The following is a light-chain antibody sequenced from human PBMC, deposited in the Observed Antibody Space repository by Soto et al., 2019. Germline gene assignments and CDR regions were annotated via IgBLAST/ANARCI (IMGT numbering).Light chain of an antibody. CDR1: QSVSTY. V-gene: IGKV3-11*01. CDR2: DAS. CDR3: QQRSNWQVT. Sequence: EIVMTQSPATLSVSPGERATLSCRASQSVSTYLAWYQQKPGQAPRLLIYDASNRATGIPARFSGSGSGTDFTLTISSLEPEDFAVYYCQQRSNWQVTFGQGTRLEI. J-gene: IGKJ5*01.